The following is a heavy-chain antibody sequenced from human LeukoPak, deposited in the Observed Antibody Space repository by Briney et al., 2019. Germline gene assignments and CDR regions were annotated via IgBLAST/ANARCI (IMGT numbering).Heavy chain of an antibody. CDR3: AREGYDYVWGSYRDY. CDR2: ISSSSSSYI. CDR1: GFTFSSYS. V-gene: IGHV3-21*01. D-gene: IGHD3-16*02. J-gene: IGHJ4*02. Sequence: PGGSLRLSCAASGFTFSSYSMNWVRQAPGKGLEWVSSISSSSSSYIYYADSVKGRFTISRDNAKNSLYLQMNSLRAEDTAVYYCAREGYDYVWGSYRDYWGQGTLVTVSS.